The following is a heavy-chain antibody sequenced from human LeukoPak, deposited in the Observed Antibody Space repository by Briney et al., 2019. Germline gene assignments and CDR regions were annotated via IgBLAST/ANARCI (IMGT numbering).Heavy chain of an antibody. CDR2: FYYSGST. D-gene: IGHD6-13*01. CDR1: GGSISSSSYY. V-gene: IGHV4-39*01. CDR3: ARRLAGTEDY. Sequence: PSETLSLTCTVSGGSISSSSYYCGWIRQPPGRGLEWIGSFYYSGSTYYNPSLRSRVTISVDTSKNQFSLRLSSVTATDTAVYYCARRLAGTEDYWGQGTLVTVSS. J-gene: IGHJ4*02.